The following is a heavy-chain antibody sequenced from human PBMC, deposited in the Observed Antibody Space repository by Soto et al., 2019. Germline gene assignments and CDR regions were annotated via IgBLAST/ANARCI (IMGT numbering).Heavy chain of an antibody. J-gene: IGHJ4*02. D-gene: IGHD3-22*01. Sequence: EVQLVESGGGLVQPGGSLRLSCAASGFTFSSYEMNWVRQAPGQGLEWVSYISSSGSTIYYADSVKGRFTISRDNAKNSLYLQMNSLRAEDTAVYYCARAYDRSGYSDYWGQGTLVTVS. CDR3: ARAYDRSGYSDY. CDR2: ISSSGSTI. CDR1: GFTFSSYE. V-gene: IGHV3-48*03.